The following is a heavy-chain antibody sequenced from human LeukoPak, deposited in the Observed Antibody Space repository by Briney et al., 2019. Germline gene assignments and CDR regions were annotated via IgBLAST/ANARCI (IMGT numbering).Heavy chain of an antibody. J-gene: IGHJ4*02. CDR2: IYYSGST. CDR3: ARRDYVWGSPDY. CDR1: GGSIRSSSDY. V-gene: IGHV4-39*01. D-gene: IGHD3-16*01. Sequence: PSETLSLTCTVSGGSIRSSSDYWAWIRQPPGKGLEWIGTIYYSGSTYYNPSLKSRVTISVDTSKSQFSLKLRSVTAADTAMYYCARRDYVWGSPDYWGQGTQVTVSS.